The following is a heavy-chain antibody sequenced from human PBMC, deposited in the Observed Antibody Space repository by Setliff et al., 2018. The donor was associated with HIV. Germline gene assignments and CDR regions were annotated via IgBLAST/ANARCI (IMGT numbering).Heavy chain of an antibody. V-gene: IGHV3-15*01. CDR3: ATERIGVAGPGYFAY. Sequence: PGGSLRLSCAASGFTFTNAWMSWVRQAPGRGPEWVGRVRSKKDGGTIDYAAPVKGRFTISRDDSKSTLFLQMNSLITDDTAVYYCATERIGVAGPGYFAYLGPGTLVTVSS. D-gene: IGHD6-19*01. CDR1: GFTFTNAW. J-gene: IGHJ4*01. CDR2: VRSKKDGGTI.